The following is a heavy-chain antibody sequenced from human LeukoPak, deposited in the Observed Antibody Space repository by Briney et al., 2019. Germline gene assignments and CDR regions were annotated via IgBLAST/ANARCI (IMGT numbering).Heavy chain of an antibody. V-gene: IGHV3-30*18. D-gene: IGHD6-13*01. J-gene: IGHJ4*02. CDR1: GFTFSSYG. CDR3: AKSFAVAGSRPPDY. CDR2: ISYDGSNK. Sequence: PGGSLRLSCAASGFTFSSYGMHWARQAPGKGLEWVAVISYDGSNKYYADSVKGRFTISRDNSKNTLYLQMNSLRAEDTAVYYCAKSFAVAGSRPPDYWGQGTLVTVSS.